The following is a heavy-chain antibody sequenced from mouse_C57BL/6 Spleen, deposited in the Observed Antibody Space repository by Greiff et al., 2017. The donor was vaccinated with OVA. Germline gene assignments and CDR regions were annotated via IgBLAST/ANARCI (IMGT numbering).Heavy chain of an antibody. CDR3: ARGGGSSYYFDY. Sequence: DVMLVESGGGLVKPGGSLKLSCAASGFTFSDYGMHWVRQAPEKGLEWVAYISSGSSTIYYADTVKGRFTFSRDNAKNTLFLQMTSLRSEDTAMYYCARGGGSSYYFDYWGQGTTLTVSS. CDR2: ISSGSSTI. J-gene: IGHJ2*01. CDR1: GFTFSDYG. V-gene: IGHV5-17*01. D-gene: IGHD1-1*01.